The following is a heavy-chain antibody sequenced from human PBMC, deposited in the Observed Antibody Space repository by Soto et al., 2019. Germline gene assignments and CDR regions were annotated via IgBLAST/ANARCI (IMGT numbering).Heavy chain of an antibody. J-gene: IGHJ6*02. CDR2: IDPSDSYT. CDR3: ARPNYEGYYYGMDV. D-gene: IGHD3-22*01. Sequence: GESLKISCKGSGYSFTSYWISWVRQMPGKGLEWMGRIDPSDSYTNYSPSFQGHITISADKSISTAYLQWSSPKASDTAMYYCARPNYEGYYYGMDVWGQGTMVTVSS. V-gene: IGHV5-10-1*01. CDR1: GYSFTSYW.